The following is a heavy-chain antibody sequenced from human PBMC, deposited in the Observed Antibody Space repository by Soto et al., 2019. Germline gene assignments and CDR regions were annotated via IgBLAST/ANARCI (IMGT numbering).Heavy chain of an antibody. CDR3: AREGITTMVRGVLPDHSYHAVDV. CDR2: ISAFNGDT. J-gene: IGHJ6*02. Sequence: QVQLVQSGAEVKKPGASVKVSCKASGDTFSNYGITWVRQAPGQGLEWMGWISAFNGDTDYAQKFQGRVTMTTDTATSPACMELRRLRSDDTAVYYWAREGITTMVRGVLPDHSYHAVDVWGQGTTVTVSS. V-gene: IGHV1-18*01. CDR1: GDTFSNYG. D-gene: IGHD3-10*01.